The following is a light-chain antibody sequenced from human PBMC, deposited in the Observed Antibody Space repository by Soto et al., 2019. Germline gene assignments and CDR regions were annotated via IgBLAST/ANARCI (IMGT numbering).Light chain of an antibody. CDR2: DAS. Sequence: EIVLTQSPATLSLSPGERATLSCRASQSVSIYLAWYQQKPGQAPRLLIYDASNRATGIPARFSGSGSGTDFTLTISSLETEDFAVYYCQQRSNWPLVTFGPGTRVDVK. CDR1: QSVSIY. J-gene: IGKJ3*01. V-gene: IGKV3-11*01. CDR3: QQRSNWPLVT.